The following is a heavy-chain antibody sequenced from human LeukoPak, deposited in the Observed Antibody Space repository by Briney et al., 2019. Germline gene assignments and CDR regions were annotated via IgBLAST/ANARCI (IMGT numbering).Heavy chain of an antibody. J-gene: IGHJ4*02. V-gene: IGHV3-48*02. CDR1: GFTFSTYS. CDR3: ASDWFLGY. D-gene: IGHD3-10*01. Sequence: PGGSLRLSCAASGFTFSTYSMNWVRQAPGKGLEWISYIKSSGTTRYYADSVRGRFTVSRDNAKNSLSLQMDSLRDEDTAVYYCASDWFLGYWGQGTLVTVSS. CDR2: IKSSGTTR.